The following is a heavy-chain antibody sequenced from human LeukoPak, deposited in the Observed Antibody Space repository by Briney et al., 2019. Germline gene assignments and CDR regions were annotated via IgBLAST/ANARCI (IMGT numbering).Heavy chain of an antibody. J-gene: IGHJ4*02. CDR3: AKARPYYYDSSGYPYFDY. Sequence: GGSLRLSCAASGFTFSSYAMHWVRQAPGKGLEWVAVISYDGSNKYYADSVKGRFTISRDNSKNTLYLQMNSLRAEDTAVYYCAKARPYYYDSSGYPYFDYWGQGTLVTVSS. V-gene: IGHV3-30-3*01. D-gene: IGHD3-22*01. CDR2: ISYDGSNK. CDR1: GFTFSSYA.